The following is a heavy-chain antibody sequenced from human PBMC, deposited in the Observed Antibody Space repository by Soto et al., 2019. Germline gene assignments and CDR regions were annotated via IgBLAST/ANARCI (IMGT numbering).Heavy chain of an antibody. CDR1: GFSLSTSGVG. CDR3: AHTGYSGLNLYFFYGLDV. J-gene: IGHJ6*02. CDR2: IYLNDDK. V-gene: IGHV2-5*01. Sequence: QITLKESGPTLAKPTQTLTLTCSFSGFSLSTSGVGVGWIRQPPGKALEWLAVIYLNDDKRYSPSLKSRLTITKDTPKNQVVLTMTNMDPVDTATYYCAHTGYSGLNLYFFYGLDVWGQGTTVTVSS. D-gene: IGHD5-12*01.